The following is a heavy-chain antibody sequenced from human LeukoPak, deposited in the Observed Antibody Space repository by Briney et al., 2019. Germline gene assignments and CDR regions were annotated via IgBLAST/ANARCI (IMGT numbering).Heavy chain of an antibody. CDR1: GFTLSSYS. J-gene: IGHJ4*02. V-gene: IGHV3-48*04. CDR3: ARARAATTRGFDY. D-gene: IGHD6-25*01. CDR2: ISSSGSAK. Sequence: GGSLRLSCVAAGFTLSSYSMNWVRQAAGKGVEGVSYISSSGSAKYHSDSVKGRFTISRDNAKNALYLQMNSLRAEDTAVYYCARARAATTRGFDYWGQGTLVTVSS.